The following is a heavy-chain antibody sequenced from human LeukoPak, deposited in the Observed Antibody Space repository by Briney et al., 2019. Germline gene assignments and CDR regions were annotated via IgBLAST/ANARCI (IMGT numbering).Heavy chain of an antibody. D-gene: IGHD4-17*01. CDR3: ARGEDYGTNSFDY. J-gene: IGHJ4*02. Sequence: HPGGSLRLSCAASGFTFSSYEMNWVRQAPGEGLEWVSYITTSGRTIYYADSVKGRFTISRDNAKNSLYLQMNSLRAEDTAVYYCARGEDYGTNSFDYWGQGTLVTVSS. CDR2: ITTSGRTI. CDR1: GFTFSSYE. V-gene: IGHV3-48*03.